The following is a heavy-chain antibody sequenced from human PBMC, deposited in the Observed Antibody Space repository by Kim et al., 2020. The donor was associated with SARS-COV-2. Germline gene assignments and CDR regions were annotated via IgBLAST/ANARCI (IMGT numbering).Heavy chain of an antibody. V-gene: IGHV2-5*02. J-gene: IGHJ4*02. CDR2: IYWDDDK. CDR1: GFSLSTSGVG. D-gene: IGHD5-18*01. CDR3: AHGFTQLWSSSFDY. Sequence: SGPTLVNPTQTLTLTCTFSGFSLSTSGVGVGWIRQPPGKALEWLALIYWDDDKRYSPSLKSRLTITKDTSKNQVVLTVTNMDPVDTATYYCAHGFTQLWSSSFDYWGQGTLVTVSS.